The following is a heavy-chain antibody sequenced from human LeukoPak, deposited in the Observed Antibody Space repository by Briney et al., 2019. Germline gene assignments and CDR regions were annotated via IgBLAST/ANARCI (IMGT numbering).Heavy chain of an antibody. Sequence: PSETLSLTCTVSGGPISSSSYYWGWIRQPPGKGLEWIGSIYYSGSTYYNPSLKSRVTISVDTSKNQFSLKLSSVTAADTAVYYCAREEDYYGSGSYPWFDYWGQGTLVTVSS. V-gene: IGHV4-39*07. CDR2: IYYSGST. CDR3: AREEDYYGSGSYPWFDY. CDR1: GGPISSSSYY. D-gene: IGHD3-10*01. J-gene: IGHJ4*02.